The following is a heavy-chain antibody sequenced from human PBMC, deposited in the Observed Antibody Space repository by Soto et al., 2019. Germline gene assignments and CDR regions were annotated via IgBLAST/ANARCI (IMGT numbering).Heavy chain of an antibody. CDR3: AKVGLDPNWFSH. CDR2: ISGSGGST. V-gene: IGHV3-23*01. D-gene: IGHD6-19*01. Sequence: EVQLLESGGGLVQPGGSLRLSCAASGFTFSSYAMSWVRQAPGKGLEWVSAISGSGGSTYYADSVKGRFTISRDNSKNQLYRQMNSMRAEDTAVYYCAKVGLDPNWFSHWGQGTLVTVSS. J-gene: IGHJ5*02. CDR1: GFTFSSYA.